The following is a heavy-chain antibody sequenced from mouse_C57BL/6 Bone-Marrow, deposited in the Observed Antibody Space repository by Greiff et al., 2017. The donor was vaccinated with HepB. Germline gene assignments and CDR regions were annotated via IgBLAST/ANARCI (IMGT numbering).Heavy chain of an antibody. CDR2: IDPETGGT. Sequence: QVQLKESGAELVRPGASVTLSCKASGYTFTDYEMHWVKQTPVHGLEWIGAIDPETGGTAYNQKFKGKAMLTADKSSSTAYMELRSLTSEDSAVYYCTRPHTLREYFDYWGQGTTLTVSS. CDR3: TRPHTLREYFDY. J-gene: IGHJ2*01. V-gene: IGHV1-15*01. CDR1: GYTFTDYE. D-gene: IGHD1-1*01.